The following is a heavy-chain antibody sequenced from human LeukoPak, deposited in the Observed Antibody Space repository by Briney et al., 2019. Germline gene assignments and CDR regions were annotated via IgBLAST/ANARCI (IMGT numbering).Heavy chain of an antibody. CDR1: GYTFTGYY. CDR2: INPNSGGT. V-gene: IGHV1-2*06. J-gene: IGHJ4*02. Sequence: ASVKVSCKASGYTFTGYYTHWVRQAPGQGLEWMGRINPNSGGTNYAQKFQGRVTMTRDTSISTAYMELSRLRSDDTAVYYCARDLDYYDSSGYYYSDYWGQGTLVTVSS. D-gene: IGHD3-22*01. CDR3: ARDLDYYDSSGYYYSDY.